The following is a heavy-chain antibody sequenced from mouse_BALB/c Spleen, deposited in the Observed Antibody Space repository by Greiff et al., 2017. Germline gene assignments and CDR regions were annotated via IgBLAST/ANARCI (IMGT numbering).Heavy chain of an antibody. D-gene: IGHD3-1*01. CDR1: GFSLSRYS. CDR2: IWGGGST. CDR3: AREGVRQLRYFDV. J-gene: IGHJ1*01. Sequence: QVQLKESGPGLVAPSQSLSITCTVSGFSLSRYSVHWVRQPPGNGLEWLGMIWGGGSTDYNSALKSRLSISKDNSKSQVFLKMNSLQTDDTAMYYCAREGVRQLRYFDVWGAGTTVTVSS. V-gene: IGHV2-6-4*01.